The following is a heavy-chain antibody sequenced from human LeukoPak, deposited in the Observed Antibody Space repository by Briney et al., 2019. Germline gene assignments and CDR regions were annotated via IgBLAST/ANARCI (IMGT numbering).Heavy chain of an antibody. Sequence: SSETLSLTCTVSGGSTSNYYWSWIRQPPGKGLEWIGYISYSGSTNSNPSLKSRVTISLDTSKNQFSLKLSSVTAADTAVYYCAGHHPRNTVDFWGQGTLVTVSS. CDR1: GGSTSNYY. CDR2: ISYSGST. D-gene: IGHD2/OR15-2a*01. V-gene: IGHV4-59*08. CDR3: AGHHPRNTVDF. J-gene: IGHJ4*02.